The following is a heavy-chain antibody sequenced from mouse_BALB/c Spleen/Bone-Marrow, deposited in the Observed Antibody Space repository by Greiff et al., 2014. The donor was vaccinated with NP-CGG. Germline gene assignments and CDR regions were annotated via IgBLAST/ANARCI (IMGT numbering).Heavy chain of an antibody. J-gene: IGHJ4*01. CDR3: ARDYDYAMDY. V-gene: IGHV5-4*02. Sequence: VQLQQSGGGLVKPGGSLKLSCAASGFTFSDYYMYWVRQTPEKRLEWVATISDGGSYTYYPDSVKGRFTISRDNAKNNLYLQMRSLKSEDTAMYYCARDYDYAMDYWGQGTSVTVSS. CDR1: GFTFSDYY. CDR2: ISDGGSYT. D-gene: IGHD2-12*01.